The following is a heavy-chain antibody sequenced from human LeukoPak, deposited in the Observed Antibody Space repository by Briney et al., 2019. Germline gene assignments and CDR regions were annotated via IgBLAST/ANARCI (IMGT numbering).Heavy chain of an antibody. CDR3: ARGAIWGSYRYAGSY. CDR1: GFTVSSNY. CDR2: MYSGGST. J-gene: IGHJ4*02. Sequence: GGSLRLSCAASGFTVSSNYMSWVRQPPGKGLEWVSVMYSGGSTYYAASVKGRFTISRNNSKNKLFFQMNNLRAEDTAVYYCARGAIWGSYRYAGSYWGQGTLVTVSS. D-gene: IGHD3-16*02. V-gene: IGHV3-66*01.